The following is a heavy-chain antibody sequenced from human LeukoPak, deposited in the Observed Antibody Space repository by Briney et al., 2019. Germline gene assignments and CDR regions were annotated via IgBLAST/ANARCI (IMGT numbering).Heavy chain of an antibody. CDR3: ARVPVGGMDV. V-gene: IGHV4-59*01. J-gene: IGHJ6*04. CDR1: GGSISSYY. Sequence: SETLSLTCTVSGGSISSYYWSWIRQPPGKGLEWIGYIYYSGSTNYNPSLKSRVTISVDTSKNQFSLKLSSVTAADTAVYYCARVPVGGMDVLGKGTTVTVSS. CDR2: IYYSGST.